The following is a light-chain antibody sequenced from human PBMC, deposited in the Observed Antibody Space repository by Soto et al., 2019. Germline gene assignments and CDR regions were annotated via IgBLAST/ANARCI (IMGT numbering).Light chain of an antibody. CDR1: QSVSSN. V-gene: IGKV3-15*01. CDR2: GAS. CDR3: QQYNNWPYT. Sequence: EIVMTHSPATLSVSPGERATLSCRASQSVSSNLAWYQQKPGQAPRLLIYGASTRATGIPARFSGSRSGTEFALTIRSLQSEDFAVYYCQQYNNWPYTFGQGTKLEIQ. J-gene: IGKJ2*01.